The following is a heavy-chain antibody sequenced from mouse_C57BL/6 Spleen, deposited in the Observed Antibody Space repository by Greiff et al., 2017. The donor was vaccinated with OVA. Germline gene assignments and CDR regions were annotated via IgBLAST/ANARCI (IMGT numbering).Heavy chain of an antibody. D-gene: IGHD3-3*01. V-gene: IGHV1-64*01. Sequence: VQLQQPGAELVKPGASVKLSCKASGYTFTSYRMHWVKQRPGQGLEWIGMIHPNSGSTNYNEKFKSKATLTVDKSSSTAYMQLSSLTSEDSAVYYCARGGTRPWFAYWGQGTLVTVSA. CDR1: GYTFTSYR. CDR2: IHPNSGST. J-gene: IGHJ3*01. CDR3: ARGGTRPWFAY.